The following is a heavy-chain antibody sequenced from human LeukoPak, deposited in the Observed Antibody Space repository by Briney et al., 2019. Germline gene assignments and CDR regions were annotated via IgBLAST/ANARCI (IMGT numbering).Heavy chain of an antibody. CDR2: IIGGGGST. D-gene: IGHD3-10*01. CDR1: GFTFSSYA. Sequence: GGSLRLSCAASGFTFSSYAMNWVRQAPGKGLEWVSDIIGGGGSTYYADSVKGRFTISRDNSKNTLYLQMNSLRAEDTAVYYCAKAPTYYYGSGSHRDYWGQGTLVTVSA. J-gene: IGHJ4*02. V-gene: IGHV3-23*01. CDR3: AKAPTYYYGSGSHRDY.